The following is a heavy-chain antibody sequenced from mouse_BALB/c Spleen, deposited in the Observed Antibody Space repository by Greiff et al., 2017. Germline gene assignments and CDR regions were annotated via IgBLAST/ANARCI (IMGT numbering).Heavy chain of an antibody. V-gene: IGHV5-6-5*01. D-gene: IGHD2-3*01. Sequence: EVHLVESGGGLVKPGGSLKLSCAASGFTFSSYAMSWVRQTPEKRLEWVASISSGGSTYYPDSVKGRFTISRDNARNILYLQMSSLRSEDTAMYYCARGGYDYFDYWGQGTTLTVSS. CDR2: ISSGGST. J-gene: IGHJ2*01. CDR1: GFTFSSYA. CDR3: ARGGYDYFDY.